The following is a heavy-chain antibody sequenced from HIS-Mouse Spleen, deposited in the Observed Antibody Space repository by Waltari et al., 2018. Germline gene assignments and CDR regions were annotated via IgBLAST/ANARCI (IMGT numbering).Heavy chain of an antibody. V-gene: IGHV3-30*18. CDR2: ISYDGSNK. J-gene: IGHJ4*02. D-gene: IGHD6-19*01. CDR1: GFPLSSSG. Sequence: QVQLVESGGGVVQPGRSLRLPCSASGFPLSSSGIRRVRQGPGKGLEWVAVISYDGSNKYYADSVKGRFTISRDNSKNTLYLQMNSLRAEDTAVYYCAKASSGWLDYWGQGTLVTVSS. CDR3: AKASSGWLDY.